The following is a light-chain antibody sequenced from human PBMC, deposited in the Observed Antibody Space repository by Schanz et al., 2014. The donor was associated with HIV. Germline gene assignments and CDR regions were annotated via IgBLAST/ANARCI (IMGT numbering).Light chain of an antibody. J-gene: IGLJ2*01. CDR3: SSYAGTNNLVL. CDR1: SSDIGSYNL. CDR2: EVT. Sequence: QSALTQPASVSGSLGQSITISCTGTSSDIGSYNLVSWYQQHPGKAPKLMIYEVTKRPSGVPDRFSGSKSGNTASLTVSGLQAEDEADYYCSSYAGTNNLVLFAGGTMLTVL. V-gene: IGLV2-8*01.